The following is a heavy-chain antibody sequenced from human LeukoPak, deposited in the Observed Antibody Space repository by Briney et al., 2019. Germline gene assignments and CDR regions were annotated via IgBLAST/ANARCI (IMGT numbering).Heavy chain of an antibody. V-gene: IGHV3-30*04. D-gene: IGHD5-12*01. J-gene: IGHJ4*02. CDR1: GFTFSSYA. Sequence: PGGSLRLSCAASGFTFSSYAMHWVRQAPGKGLEWVAVISYDGSKKYYADSVKGRFTISRDNSKNTLFLQMNSLRAEDTAVYYCAKGSNRGVATIDYWGQGTLVTVSS. CDR2: ISYDGSKK. CDR3: AKGSNRGVATIDY.